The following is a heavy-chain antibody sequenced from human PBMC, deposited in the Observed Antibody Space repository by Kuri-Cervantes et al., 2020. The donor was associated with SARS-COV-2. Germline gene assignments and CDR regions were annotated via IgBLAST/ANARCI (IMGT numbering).Heavy chain of an antibody. J-gene: IGHJ5*02. V-gene: IGHV1-69*05. CDR3: ARVGYDFWSGPNWFDP. CDR2: TISVWDSS. Sequence: SVKVSCKASGGTLSGFGLSWVRQAPGQGLEWMGGTISVWDSSTYAQKFQGRVTITRNTSISTAYMELSSLRSEDTAVYYCARVGYDFWSGPNWFDPWGQGTLVTVSS. CDR1: GGTLSGFG. D-gene: IGHD3-3*01.